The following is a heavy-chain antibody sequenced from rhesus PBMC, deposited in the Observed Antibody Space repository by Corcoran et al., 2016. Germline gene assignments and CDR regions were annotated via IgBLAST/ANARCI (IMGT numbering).Heavy chain of an antibody. CDR3: ATDQYSNFRY. J-gene: IGHJ4*01. Sequence: EVQLVQSGAEVKKPGASVKISCKASGYTFTDYYLHWVRQAPGKGLEWRGRVDREESEAIHAQNLQDRVNITADTSTDTGYMELSSLRSEDTAVYYCATDQYSNFRYWGQGVLVTVSS. CDR1: GYTFTDYY. D-gene: IGHD4-23*01. V-gene: IGHV1-111*02. CDR2: VDREESEA.